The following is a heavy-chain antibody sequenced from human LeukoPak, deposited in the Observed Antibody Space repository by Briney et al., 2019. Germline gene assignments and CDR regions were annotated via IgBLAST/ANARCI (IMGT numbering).Heavy chain of an antibody. D-gene: IGHD5-24*01. Sequence: GGSLRLSCAASGFTVSSNYMNWVRQAPGKGLEWVPVIYGGGNIYYADSVKGRFTISRDNSKNTLYLQMNSLRAEDTAVYYCARGAGYNYPYYFDYWGQGTLVTVSS. J-gene: IGHJ4*02. CDR1: GFTVSSNY. CDR3: ARGAGYNYPYYFDY. V-gene: IGHV3-53*01. CDR2: IYGGGNI.